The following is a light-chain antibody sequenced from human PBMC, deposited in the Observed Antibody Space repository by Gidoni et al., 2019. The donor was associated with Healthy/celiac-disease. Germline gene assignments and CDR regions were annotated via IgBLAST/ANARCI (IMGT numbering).Light chain of an antibody. Sequence: EIVMTQSPATLSVSPGERATLSCRASQSVSSNLAWYQQKPGQAPRLLIYGASTRATGIPARFSGSGSGTEFTLTISSLQSEDFAVYYCQQYNNWPPGVWWTFGQGTKVEIK. CDR1: QSVSSN. CDR3: QQYNNWPPGVWWT. CDR2: GAS. V-gene: IGKV3-15*01. J-gene: IGKJ1*01.